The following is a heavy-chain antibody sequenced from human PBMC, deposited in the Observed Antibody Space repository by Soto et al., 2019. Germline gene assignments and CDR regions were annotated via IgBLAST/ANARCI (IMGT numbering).Heavy chain of an antibody. CDR2: IYYSGST. CDR3: ARSFWYYDFWSGYVGAEYFQH. V-gene: IGHV4-61*01. CDR1: GGSVSSGSYY. D-gene: IGHD3-3*01. Sequence: XETLSLTCTVAGGSVSSGSYYWSWIRQPRGKGLEWIGYIYYSGSTNYNPSLKSRVTISVDTSKNQFSLKLSSVTAADTAVYYCARSFWYYDFWSGYVGAEYFQHWGHGTLATVSS. J-gene: IGHJ1*01.